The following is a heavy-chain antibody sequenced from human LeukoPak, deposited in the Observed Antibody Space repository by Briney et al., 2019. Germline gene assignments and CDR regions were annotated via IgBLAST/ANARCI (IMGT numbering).Heavy chain of an antibody. V-gene: IGHV1-18*01. D-gene: IGHD5-12*01. Sequence: ASVKVSCKASGYTFTSYGISWVRQAPGQGLEWMGWISAYNGNTNYAQKLQGRVTMTTDTSTSTGYMELRSLRSDDTAVYYCARDARYSFGSYYYYGMDVWGQGTTVTVSS. CDR2: ISAYNGNT. J-gene: IGHJ6*02. CDR3: ARDARYSFGSYYYYGMDV. CDR1: GYTFTSYG.